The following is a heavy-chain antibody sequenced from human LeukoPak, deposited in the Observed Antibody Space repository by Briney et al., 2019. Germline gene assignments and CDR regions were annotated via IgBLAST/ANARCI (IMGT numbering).Heavy chain of an antibody. CDR3: ASAHYYDSSGSIRGRWFDP. CDR2: ISFDGNDK. V-gene: IGHV3-30*03. Sequence: PGRSLRLSCAASGFTFSNYGMHWVRQAPGKGLEWVAVISFDGNDKFYGDSVKGRFTISRDNAKNSLYLQMNSLRAEDTAVYYCASAHYYDSSGSIRGRWFDPWGQGTLVTVSS. J-gene: IGHJ5*02. CDR1: GFTFSNYG. D-gene: IGHD3-22*01.